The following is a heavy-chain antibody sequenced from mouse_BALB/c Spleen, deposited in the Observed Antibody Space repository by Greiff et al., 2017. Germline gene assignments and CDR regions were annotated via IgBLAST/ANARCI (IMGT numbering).Heavy chain of an antibody. CDR1: GFTFSSFG. V-gene: IGHV5-17*02. CDR2: ISSGSSTI. CDR3: ARRDYYGSSFDY. Sequence: EVKLMESGGGLVQPGGSRKLSCAAPGFTFSSFGMHWVRQAPEKGLEWVAYISSGSSTIYYADTVKGRFTISRDNPKNTLFLQMTSLRSEDTAMYYCARRDYYGSSFDYWGQGTTLTVSS. J-gene: IGHJ2*01. D-gene: IGHD1-1*01.